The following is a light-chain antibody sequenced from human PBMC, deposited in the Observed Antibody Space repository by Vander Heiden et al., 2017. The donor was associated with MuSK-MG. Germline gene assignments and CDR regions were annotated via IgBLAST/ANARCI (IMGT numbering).Light chain of an antibody. J-gene: IGKJ4*01. CDR1: QSINSN. V-gene: IGKV3-15*01. CDR3: QHLGT. CDR2: GAS. Sequence: EIVMTQSPATLSVSPGEGATLSCRASQSINSNLAWYQQKPGQGPRLLIYGASTRATGVPATFSGSGSGTEFTLTISRLQSEDFAGYDGQHLGTFGGGTKVEIK.